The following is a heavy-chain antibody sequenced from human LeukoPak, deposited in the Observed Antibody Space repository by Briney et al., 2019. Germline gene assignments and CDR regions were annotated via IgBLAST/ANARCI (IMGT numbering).Heavy chain of an antibody. J-gene: IGHJ4*02. V-gene: IGHV4-31*03. D-gene: IGHD2-2*01. CDR1: GGSISSGGYY. CDR2: IYYSGST. CDR3: ARAAVGYCSSTSCYPYYFDY. Sequence: SQTLSPTCTVSGGSISSGGYYWSWIRQHPGKGLEWIGYIYYSGSTYYNPSLKSRVTISVDTSKNQFSLKLSSVTAVDTAVYYCARAAVGYCSSTSCYPYYFDYWGQGTLVTVSS.